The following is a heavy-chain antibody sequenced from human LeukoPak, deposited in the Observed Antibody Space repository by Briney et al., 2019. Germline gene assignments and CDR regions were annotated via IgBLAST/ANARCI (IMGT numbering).Heavy chain of an antibody. CDR3: ARGAAQFDP. CDR1: GDSISRDF. CDR2: IYTRGST. Sequence: PSETVSLTCTVTGDSISRDFWNWIRQPVGKELEWIGRIYTRGSTNYNPSLKSRATMAVDTSKNQISLNLISLTAADTAVYYCARGAAQFDPWGQGTLVTVSS. J-gene: IGHJ5*02. D-gene: IGHD6-13*01. V-gene: IGHV4-4*07.